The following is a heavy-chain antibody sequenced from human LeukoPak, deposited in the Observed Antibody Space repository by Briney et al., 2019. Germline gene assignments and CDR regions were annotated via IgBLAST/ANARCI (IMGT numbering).Heavy chain of an antibody. CDR2: INPAGSET. CDR3: ATFGLVAARDL. Sequence: PGGSLRLSCAASGFSFNAYWMAWVRQAPGTGLEWVANINPAGSETFHVDPVKGRFSISRDHAKNLVYLQMNSLRAEDTTVYYCATFGLVAARDLWGQGTLVTLSS. J-gene: IGHJ4*02. V-gene: IGHV3-7*01. D-gene: IGHD3-10*01. CDR1: GFSFNAYW.